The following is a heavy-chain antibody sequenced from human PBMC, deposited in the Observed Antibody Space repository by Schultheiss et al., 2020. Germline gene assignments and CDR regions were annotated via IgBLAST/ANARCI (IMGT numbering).Heavy chain of an antibody. CDR1: GGSISSSSYY. D-gene: IGHD6-19*01. J-gene: IGHJ6*02. V-gene: IGHV4-39*01. CDR3: ARQGDSSGWYYYYYYGMDV. CDR2: IYYSGST. Sequence: SETLSLTCTVSGGSISSSSYYWGWIRQPPGKGLEWIGSIYYSGSTYYNPSLKSRVTISVDTSKNQFSLKLSSVTAADTAVYYCARQGDSSGWYYYYYYGMDVWGQGTTVTVSS.